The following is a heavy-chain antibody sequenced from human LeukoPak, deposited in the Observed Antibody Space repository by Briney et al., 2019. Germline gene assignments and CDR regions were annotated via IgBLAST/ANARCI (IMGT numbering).Heavy chain of an antibody. CDR3: ATDKVPGGGAVKPLDY. V-gene: IGHV1-24*01. D-gene: IGHD1-26*01. Sequence: GSVKVSCKVSGYTLTELSMHWVRQAPGKGLEWMGGFDPEDGETIYAQKFQGRVTMTEDTSTDTAYMELSSLRSEDTAVYYCATDKVPGGGAVKPLDYWGQGTLVTVSS. CDR1: GYTLTELS. CDR2: FDPEDGET. J-gene: IGHJ4*02.